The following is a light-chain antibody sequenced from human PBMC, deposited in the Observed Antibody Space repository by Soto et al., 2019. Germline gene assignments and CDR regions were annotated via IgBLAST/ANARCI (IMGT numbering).Light chain of an antibody. CDR1: SSDIGDYNF. J-gene: IGLJ1*01. Sequence: QSALTQPASVSGSPGQSITISCTGTSSDIGDYNFVSWYQQHPGKAPKLMIFEVRDRPSGISSRFSGSKSGNTAPLTISGLQTEDEADYYCSSFSMSSTLYVFGTGTKVTVL. CDR3: SSFSMSSTLYV. CDR2: EVR. V-gene: IGLV2-14*01.